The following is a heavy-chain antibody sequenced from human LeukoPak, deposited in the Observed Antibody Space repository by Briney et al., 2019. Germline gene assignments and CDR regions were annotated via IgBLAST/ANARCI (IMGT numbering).Heavy chain of an antibody. CDR1: GFTFSKYA. J-gene: IGHJ4*02. Sequence: GGSLRLSCAASGFTFSKYAMSWVRQAPGKALEWVSGINGSGGSTFYADSVKGRFTISRDNSKKTLYLQMNSLRAEDTAVYYCAKDRFHYYGSGSYGEDYWGQGTLVTVSS. D-gene: IGHD3-10*01. V-gene: IGHV3-23*01. CDR2: INGSGGST. CDR3: AKDRFHYYGSGSYGEDY.